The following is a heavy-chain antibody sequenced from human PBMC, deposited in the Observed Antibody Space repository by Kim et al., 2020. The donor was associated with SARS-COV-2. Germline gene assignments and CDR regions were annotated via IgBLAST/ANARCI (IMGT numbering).Heavy chain of an antibody. D-gene: IGHD4-17*01. V-gene: IGHV3-21*01. Sequence: YADSVKGRFTISRDNAKNSLYLQMNSLRAEDTAVYYCARDSLGTVTNLPDYWGQGTLVTVSS. J-gene: IGHJ4*02. CDR3: ARDSLGTVTNLPDY.